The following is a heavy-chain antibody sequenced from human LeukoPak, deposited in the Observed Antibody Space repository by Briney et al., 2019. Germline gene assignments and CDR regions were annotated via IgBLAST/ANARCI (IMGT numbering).Heavy chain of an antibody. CDR3: ARDLGYSSGWSPRGHYYYGMDL. CDR1: GGSISSSSYY. J-gene: IGHJ6*02. V-gene: IGHV4-39*02. D-gene: IGHD6-19*01. Sequence: KPSETLSLTCTVSGGSISSSSYYWGWMRPPPGKGRVWIGSIYYSGSSYYNPSLRSRVTIAVATSKNQFPLKMSSETAAHTAVYYCARDLGYSSGWSPRGHYYYGMDLWGQGTPVTVSS. CDR2: IYYSGSS.